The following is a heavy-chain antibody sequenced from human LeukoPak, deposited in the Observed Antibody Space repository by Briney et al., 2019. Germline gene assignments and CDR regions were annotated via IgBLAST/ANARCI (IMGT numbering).Heavy chain of an antibody. V-gene: IGHV3-23*01. CDR3: AKDRSCTNDICHGDFDY. D-gene: IGHD2-8*01. Sequence: PGGSLRVSCAASGFTFSSYAVSWVRQAPGKGLEWVSSISGSGGSTYSTDSVKGRFTISRDNSKNTLYLQMNSLRAEDTALYYCAKDRSCTNDICHGDFDYWGQDTRVTVSS. J-gene: IGHJ4*02. CDR2: ISGSGGST. CDR1: GFTFSSYA.